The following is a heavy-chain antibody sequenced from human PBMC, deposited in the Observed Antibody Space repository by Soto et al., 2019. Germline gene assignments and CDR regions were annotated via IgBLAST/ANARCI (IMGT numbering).Heavy chain of an antibody. CDR2: IYANGTT. J-gene: IGHJ5*02. Sequence: TRSLTCTVSGGSISSSSYYWGWIRQPPGKGLEWIGRIYANGTTDYNPSLKSRVMMSVDTSKKQCSLKVRSVTAADTAVYYCVRDGTKTLRDWFDPWGQGISVTVSS. CDR3: VRDGTKTLRDWFDP. CDR1: GGSISSSSYY. D-gene: IGHD1-1*01. V-gene: IGHV4-39*07.